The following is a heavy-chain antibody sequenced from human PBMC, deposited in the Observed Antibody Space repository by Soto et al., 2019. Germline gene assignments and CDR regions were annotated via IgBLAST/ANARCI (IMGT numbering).Heavy chain of an antibody. J-gene: IGHJ5*02. CDR3: ARLRGIAAAGTPNWFDP. Sequence: SETLSLTCTVSGGSVSGYHWSWIRQPPGKGLEWIGYINNNGNTDYNPSLESRVTISVDTSKNQVSLILTSVTAADTAMYYCARLRGIAAAGTPNWFDPWGQGTLVTVSS. D-gene: IGHD6-13*01. V-gene: IGHV4-59*02. CDR1: GGSVSGYH. CDR2: INNNGNT.